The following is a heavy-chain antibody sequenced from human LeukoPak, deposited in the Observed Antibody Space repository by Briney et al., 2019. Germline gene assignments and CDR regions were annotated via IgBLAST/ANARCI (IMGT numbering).Heavy chain of an antibody. V-gene: IGHV3-23*01. Sequence: PGGSLRLSCAVSGFTFRSYAMKWVRQAPGKGLEWVSAITADGSSTHYTISVKGRFIISRDTPKNTLYLQMNSLRAEDMAVYYCAKAVRYYYMDVWGKGTTVTISS. CDR3: AKAVRYYYMDV. CDR2: ITADGSST. D-gene: IGHD6-19*01. J-gene: IGHJ6*03. CDR1: GFTFRSYA.